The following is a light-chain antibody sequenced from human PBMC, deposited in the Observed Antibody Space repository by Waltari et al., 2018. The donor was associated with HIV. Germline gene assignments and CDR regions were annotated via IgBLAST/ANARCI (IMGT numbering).Light chain of an antibody. V-gene: IGLV1-44*01. J-gene: IGLJ2*01. CDR2: SNN. Sequence: QSVLTQPPSASVTPGQRVTISCSGSDSNIGSDVVNWYQQLPGTAPKLLIYSNNHRPSGVPDRFSGSKSGTSASLAISGLQSEDEGSYYCAAWDATLKALLFGGGTKLTVL. CDR3: AAWDATLKALL. CDR1: DSNIGSDV.